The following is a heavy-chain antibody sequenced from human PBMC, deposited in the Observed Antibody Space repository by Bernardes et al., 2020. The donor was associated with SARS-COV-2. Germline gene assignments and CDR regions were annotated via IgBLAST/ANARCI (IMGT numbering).Heavy chain of an antibody. CDR1: GFTFSSYD. D-gene: IGHD2-2*01. CDR3: VRDEYIVVGPAAGVFAS. V-gene: IGHV3-23*01. CDR2: ISGSGGST. Sequence: GGSLRLSCAASGFTFSSYDMSWVRQAPGKGLEWVSAISGSGGSTYYADSVKGRFSISRDNSKNTLSLQMNSLRAEDTALYFCVRDEYIVVGPAAGVFASWGRGTLVTVSS. J-gene: IGHJ4*02.